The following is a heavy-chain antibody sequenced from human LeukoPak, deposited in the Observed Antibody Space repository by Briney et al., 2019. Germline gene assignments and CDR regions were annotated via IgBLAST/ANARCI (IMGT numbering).Heavy chain of an antibody. CDR3: ARHEPPGARRHLDY. V-gene: IGHV4-59*08. CDR2: IYNTGTT. Sequence: SETLSLTCNVPGGSISSSYWSWIRQPPGKGLEWVGYIYNTGTTNYNPSLNSRVTISVDTSKNQLSLRLRSVTAADTAVYYCARHEPPGARRHLDYWGQGTLVTVSS. CDR1: GGSISSSY. J-gene: IGHJ4*02. D-gene: IGHD1-14*01.